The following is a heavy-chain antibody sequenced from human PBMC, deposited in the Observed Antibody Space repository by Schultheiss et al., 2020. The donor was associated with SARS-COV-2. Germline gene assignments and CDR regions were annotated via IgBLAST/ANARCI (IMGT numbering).Heavy chain of an antibody. V-gene: IGHV5-51*01. Sequence: GGSLRLSCKGSGYSFTSYWIGWVRQMPGKGLEWMGIIYPGDSDTRYSPSFQGQVTISADMSISTAYLQWRSLKASDTAMYYCARRHDFWSGYYYYYYMDVWGKGTTVTVSS. D-gene: IGHD3-3*01. CDR1: GYSFTSYW. J-gene: IGHJ6*03. CDR3: ARRHDFWSGYYYYYYMDV. CDR2: IYPGDSDT.